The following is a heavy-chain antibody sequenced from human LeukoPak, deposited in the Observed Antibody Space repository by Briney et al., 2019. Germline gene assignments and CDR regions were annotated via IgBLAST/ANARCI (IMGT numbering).Heavy chain of an antibody. J-gene: IGHJ6*03. D-gene: IGHD4-17*01. CDR2: INWNGGST. CDR1: GFTFDDYG. V-gene: IGHV3-20*04. Sequence: TGGSLRLSCAASGFTFDDYGMCWVRQAPGKGLEWVSGINWNGGSTGYADSVKGRFTISRDNAKNSLYLQMNSLRAEDTALYYCARDITVTTYYMDVWGKGTTVTVSS. CDR3: ARDITVTTYYMDV.